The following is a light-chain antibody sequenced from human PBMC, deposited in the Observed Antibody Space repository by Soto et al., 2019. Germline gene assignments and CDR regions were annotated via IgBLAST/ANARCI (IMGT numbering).Light chain of an antibody. Sequence: DIQMTQSPSPLSASVGDRVIITCRASQSISRWVAWYQQKPGKAPKFLIYDASSLESGVPSRFRGSGTGTEFTLTTSSLQPDYSATYDGQQYSRYPRTFGQGTKVEIK. CDR1: QSISRW. J-gene: IGKJ2*02. V-gene: IGKV1-5*01. CDR3: QQYSRYPRT. CDR2: DAS.